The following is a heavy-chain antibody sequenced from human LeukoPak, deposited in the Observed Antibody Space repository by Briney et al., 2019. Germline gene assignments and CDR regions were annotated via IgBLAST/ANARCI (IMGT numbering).Heavy chain of an antibody. CDR3: AKDRGYGPYYFDY. CDR2: ISGSGGGT. Sequence: GGSLRLSCAASGVTFSSYAMSWVRQAPGKGLEWGSAISGSGGGTYYADSVKGRFPISRDNSKNTLYLQMNSLRAEDTAVYYCAKDRGYGPYYFDYWGQGTLVTVSS. V-gene: IGHV3-23*01. CDR1: GVTFSSYA. J-gene: IGHJ4*02. D-gene: IGHD5-18*01.